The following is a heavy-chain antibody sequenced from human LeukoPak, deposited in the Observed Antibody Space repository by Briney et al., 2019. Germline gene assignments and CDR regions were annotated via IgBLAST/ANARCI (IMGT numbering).Heavy chain of an antibody. CDR3: ASQLERRQGWFDP. CDR1: EFTFAIYW. Sequence: GGSLRLSCAASEFTFAIYWMSWVRQSPGKGLEWVANIKQDGSEKYYADSVQGRFTISRDNAKNSLYLQMNSLRAEDSAVYYCASQLERRQGWFDPWGQGTLVTVSS. D-gene: IGHD1-1*01. CDR2: IKQDGSEK. V-gene: IGHV3-7*01. J-gene: IGHJ5*02.